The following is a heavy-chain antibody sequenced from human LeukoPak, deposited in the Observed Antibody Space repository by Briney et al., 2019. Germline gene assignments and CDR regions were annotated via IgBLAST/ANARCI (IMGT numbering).Heavy chain of an antibody. J-gene: IGHJ6*03. CDR3: ARLKFYDSTGYSPGYYMDV. D-gene: IGHD3-22*01. CDR2: IYYDGIT. CDR1: GGSISTYY. V-gene: IGHV4-59*12. Sequence: SETLSLTCTVSGGSISTYYWSWMRQPPGKRLEWIGHIYYDGITNYNPSLKSRVTMSLDTSRKQFSLRLTSVTAADTAVYYCARLKFYDSTGYSPGYYMDVWGKGTTVSVFS.